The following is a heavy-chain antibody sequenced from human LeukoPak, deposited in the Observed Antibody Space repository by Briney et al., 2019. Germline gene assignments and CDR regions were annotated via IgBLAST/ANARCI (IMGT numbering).Heavy chain of an antibody. CDR3: ARAANWQSGGA. D-gene: IGHD1-1*01. V-gene: IGHV3-74*01. CDR1: GFSFSNYW. J-gene: IGHJ5*02. Sequence: GGSLRLSCVASGFSFSNYWMYWGRQAPGKGLVWVSRINSDGSYTDYADSAKGRFTISRDNAKDTLYLQMNSLRADDTAVYYCARAANWQSGGAWGQGTLVTVSS. CDR2: INSDGSYT.